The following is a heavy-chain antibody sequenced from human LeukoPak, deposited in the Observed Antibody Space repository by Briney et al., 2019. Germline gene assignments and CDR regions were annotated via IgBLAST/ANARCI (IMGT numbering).Heavy chain of an antibody. V-gene: IGHV1-18*01. CDR2: ISAYNGST. J-gene: IGHJ4*02. Sequence: GASVKVSCKASGYTFTSYGISWVRQAPGQGLEWMGWISAYNGSTNYAQKLQGRVTMTTDTSTSTAYMELRSLRSDDTAVYYCARDSHYYDSSGFTDYWGQGTLVTVSS. CDR1: GYTFTSYG. CDR3: ARDSHYYDSSGFTDY. D-gene: IGHD3-22*01.